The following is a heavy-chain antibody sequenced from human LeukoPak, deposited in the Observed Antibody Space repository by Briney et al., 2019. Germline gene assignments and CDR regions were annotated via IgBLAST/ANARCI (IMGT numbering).Heavy chain of an antibody. D-gene: IGHD1-14*01. Sequence: SETLSLTCAVYGGSFSGYYWRWIRQPPGKGLEWIGEINHSGSTNYNPSLKSRVTISVDTSKNQFSLKLSSVTAADTAVYYCARARTTRGRLLGRWFDPWGQGTLVTVSS. V-gene: IGHV4-34*01. CDR3: ARARTTRGRLLGRWFDP. J-gene: IGHJ5*02. CDR1: GGSFSGYY. CDR2: INHSGST.